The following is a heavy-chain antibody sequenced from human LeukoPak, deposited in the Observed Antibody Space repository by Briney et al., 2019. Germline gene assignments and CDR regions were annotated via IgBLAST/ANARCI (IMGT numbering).Heavy chain of an antibody. CDR1: GYPFTSYG. J-gene: IGHJ4*02. D-gene: IGHD3-9*01. V-gene: IGHV1-2*02. Sequence: GESLKISCKASGYPFTSYGISWVRQVPGQGLEWMGWINPNSGGTNYAQKFQGRVTMTRDTSISTAYMELSRLRSDDTAVYYCARMFSDYDILTGWPPGVYWGQGTLVTVSS. CDR2: INPNSGGT. CDR3: ARMFSDYDILTGWPPGVY.